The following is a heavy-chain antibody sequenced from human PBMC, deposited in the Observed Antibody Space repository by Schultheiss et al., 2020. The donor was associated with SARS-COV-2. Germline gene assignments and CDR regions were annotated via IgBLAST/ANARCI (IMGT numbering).Heavy chain of an antibody. D-gene: IGHD3-3*01. CDR3: ARQISSITIFGVVPNWFDP. CDR1: GGSISSGGYY. CDR2: IYSSGST. V-gene: IGHV4-61*08. Sequence: SETLSLTCTVSGGSISSGGYYWSWIRQHPGKGLEWIGYIYSSGSTNYNPSLKSRVTMSVDTSKNQFSLKLSSVTAADTAVYYCARQISSITIFGVVPNWFDPWGQGTLVTVSS. J-gene: IGHJ5*02.